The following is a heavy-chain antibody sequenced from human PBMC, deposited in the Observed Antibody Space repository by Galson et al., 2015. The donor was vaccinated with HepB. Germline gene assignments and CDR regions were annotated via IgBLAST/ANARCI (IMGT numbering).Heavy chain of an antibody. CDR1: GFTVSSNY. CDR3: ARGRVVEMATSDY. J-gene: IGHJ4*02. CDR2: ISYDGSNK. V-gene: IGHV3-30-3*01. D-gene: IGHD5-24*01. Sequence: SLRLSCAASGFTVSSNYMSWVRQAPGKGLEWVAVISYDGSNKYYADSVKGRFTISRDNSKNTLYLQMNSLRVEDTAVYYCARGRVVEMATSDYWGQGTLVTVSS.